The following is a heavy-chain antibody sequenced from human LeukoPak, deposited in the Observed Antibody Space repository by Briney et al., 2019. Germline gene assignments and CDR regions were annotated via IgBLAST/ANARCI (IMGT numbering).Heavy chain of an antibody. D-gene: IGHD3-3*01. CDR2: IQYKGTNK. CDR3: ARASSSYYDFWSGYSLGFDY. CDR1: RFTLTSYA. V-gene: IGHV3-30-3*01. J-gene: IGHJ4*02. Sequence: RRSLRLSCAASRFTLTSYAMHWVRHAPGKGLEWVAVIQYKGTNKYYTDSVKGQFTISTNNSKHTLYLQMNSLRAADTAVYYCARASSSYYDFWSGYSLGFDYWGQGTLVTVSS.